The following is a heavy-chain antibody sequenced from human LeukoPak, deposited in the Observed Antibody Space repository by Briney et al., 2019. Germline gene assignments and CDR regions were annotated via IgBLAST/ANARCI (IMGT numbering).Heavy chain of an antibody. V-gene: IGHV3-23*01. D-gene: IGHD3-22*01. CDR1: GFTFSSFA. J-gene: IGHJ4*02. CDR3: AKDTPYYDSSGYYSKFDY. Sequence: PGGSLRLSCAASGFTFSSFAMSWVRQAPGEGLEWVSAMSGSGGMTYSADSVKGRFTVSRDNSKDTLYLQMNSLRAEDTAVYYCAKDTPYYDSSGYYSKFDYWGQGTLVTVSS. CDR2: MSGSGGMT.